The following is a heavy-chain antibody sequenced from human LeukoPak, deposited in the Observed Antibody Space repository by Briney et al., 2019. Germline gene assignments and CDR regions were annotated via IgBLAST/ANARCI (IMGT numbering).Heavy chain of an antibody. J-gene: IGHJ4*02. CDR2: ISYDGSNK. D-gene: IGHD4-17*01. V-gene: IGHV3-30*03. CDR3: VSRGDYYYFDY. Sequence: GRSLRLSCAASGFTFSSYGMHWVRQAPGKGLEWVAVISYDGSNKYYADSVKGRFTTSRDNSKNTLYLQMNSLRAEDTAVYYCVSRGDYYYFDYWGQGTLVTVYS. CDR1: GFTFSSYG.